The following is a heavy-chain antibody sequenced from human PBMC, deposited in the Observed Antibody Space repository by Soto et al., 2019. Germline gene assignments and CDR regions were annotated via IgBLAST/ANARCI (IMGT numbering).Heavy chain of an antibody. J-gene: IGHJ5*02. V-gene: IGHV4-34*01. Sequence: TSETLSLTSAVYGGSFSGYYWSWIRQPPGKGLEWIGEINHSGSTNYNPSLKSRVTISVDTSKNQFSLKLSSVTAADTAVYYCASYYGSGSYYNWFDPWGQGTLVT. CDR2: INHSGST. D-gene: IGHD3-10*01. CDR1: GGSFSGYY. CDR3: ASYYGSGSYYNWFDP.